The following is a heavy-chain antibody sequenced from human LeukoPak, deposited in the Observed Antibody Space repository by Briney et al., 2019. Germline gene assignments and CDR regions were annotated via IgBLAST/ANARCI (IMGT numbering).Heavy chain of an antibody. Sequence: ASVKVSCKASGYTFTSSGISWVRQGPGQGLERMGWISAYNGNTNYAQKLQGRVTMTTDTSTSTAYMELRSLRSDDTAVYYCARDGSDSSGYYYVHYGMDVWGQGTTVTVSS. CDR1: GYTFTSSG. J-gene: IGHJ6*02. CDR3: ARDGSDSSGYYYVHYGMDV. CDR2: ISAYNGNT. D-gene: IGHD3-22*01. V-gene: IGHV1-18*01.